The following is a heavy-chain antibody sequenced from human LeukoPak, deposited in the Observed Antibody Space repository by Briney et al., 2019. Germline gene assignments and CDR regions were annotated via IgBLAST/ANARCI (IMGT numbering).Heavy chain of an antibody. CDR1: GFKISANY. CDR2: IYSTGTT. CDR3: ARGLSRAELAFDI. J-gene: IGHJ3*02. V-gene: IGHV3-53*01. Sequence: GGSLRLSCATSGFKISANYMTWVRQAPGKGLEWVSVIYSTGTTYYEDSVKGRFTISRDNSKNMPYLQMNSLSPEDTAVYYCARGLSRAELAFDIWGQGTMVAVSS. D-gene: IGHD3-10*01.